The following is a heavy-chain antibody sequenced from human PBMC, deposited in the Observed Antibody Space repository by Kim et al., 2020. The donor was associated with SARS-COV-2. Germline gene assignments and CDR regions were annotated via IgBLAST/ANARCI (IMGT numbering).Heavy chain of an antibody. CDR1: GFTFSSYA. CDR2: ISYDGSNK. D-gene: IGHD3-10*01. V-gene: IGHV3-30*04. J-gene: IGHJ3*02. CDR3: ARAGSGSYYGAFDI. Sequence: GGSLRLSCAASGFTFSSYAMHWVRQAPGKGLEWVEVISYDGSNKYYADSVKGRFTISRDNSKNTLYLQMNSLRAEDTAVYYCARAGSGSYYGAFDIWGQGTMVTVSS.